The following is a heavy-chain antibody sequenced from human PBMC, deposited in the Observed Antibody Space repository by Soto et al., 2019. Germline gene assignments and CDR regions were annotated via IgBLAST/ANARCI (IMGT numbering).Heavy chain of an antibody. V-gene: IGHV3-30-3*01. J-gene: IGHJ4*02. D-gene: IGHD1-7*01. Sequence: QVQLVESGGGVVQPGRSLRLSCAASGFTFSSYAMHWVRQAPGKGLEWVAVISYDGSNKYYADSVKGRFTISRDNSKNTLYLQMNSLRAEDTAVYYCARSCTRWNYDEPLDYWGQGTLVTVSS. CDR3: ARSCTRWNYDEPLDY. CDR2: ISYDGSNK. CDR1: GFTFSSYA.